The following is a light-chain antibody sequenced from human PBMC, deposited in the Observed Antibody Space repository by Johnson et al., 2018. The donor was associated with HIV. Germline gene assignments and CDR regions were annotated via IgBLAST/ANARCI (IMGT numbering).Light chain of an antibody. CDR2: DNN. V-gene: IGLV1-51*01. CDR1: SSNIGNNR. CDR3: GTWDNSLSAYV. Sequence: QSVLTQPPSVSAAPGQKVTISCSGSSSNIGNNRVSWYQQLPGTAPKLLIYDNNKRPSGIPDRFSGSKSGTSATLGITGLQTGDDADYYCGTWDNSLSAYVFGTGTKVTVL. J-gene: IGLJ1*01.